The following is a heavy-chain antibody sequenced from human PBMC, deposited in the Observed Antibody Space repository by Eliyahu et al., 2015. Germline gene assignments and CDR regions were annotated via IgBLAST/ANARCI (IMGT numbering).Heavy chain of an antibody. Sequence: EVQLVESGGGLVQPGGSLXLXXAAXGFTFSSYSMNWVRQAPGKGLEWVSYISSSSSTIYYADSVKGRFTISRDNAKNSLYLQMNSLRDEDTAVYYCARPIRNYFDYWGQGTLVTVSS. D-gene: IGHD3-3*01. CDR2: ISSSSSTI. CDR1: GFTFSSYS. J-gene: IGHJ4*02. CDR3: ARPIRNYFDY. V-gene: IGHV3-48*02.